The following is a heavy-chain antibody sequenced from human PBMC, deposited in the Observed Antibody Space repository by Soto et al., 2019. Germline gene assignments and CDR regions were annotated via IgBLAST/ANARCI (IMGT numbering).Heavy chain of an antibody. J-gene: IGHJ4*02. CDR1: GFTFSSYE. D-gene: IGHD3-9*01. CDR3: AREKRYYDILNDY. V-gene: IGHV3-48*03. CDR2: ISSSGSTI. Sequence: GGSLRLSCAASGFTFSSYEMNWVRQAPGKGLEWVSYISSSGSTIYYADPVNGRFTIPRDNAKNSLYLQMNSLRAEDTAVYYCAREKRYYDILNDYWGQGTLVTVSS.